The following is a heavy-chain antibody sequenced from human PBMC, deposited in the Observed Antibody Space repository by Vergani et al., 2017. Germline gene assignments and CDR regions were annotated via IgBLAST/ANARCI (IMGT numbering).Heavy chain of an antibody. CDR2: VNPNSGAI. CDR3: ARDTRGGEWSGGY. Sequence: QVQLVQSGAEVKKPGASVKVSCKTSGFTFSGYYIHWVRQAPGQGFEWMGWVNPNSGAINYAQKFQGRVTMTRDTSINTAYMELNRLKSDDTAMYYCARDTRGGEWSGGYWGQGTLVTVSS. V-gene: IGHV1-2*02. J-gene: IGHJ4*02. D-gene: IGHD3-16*01. CDR1: GFTFSGYY.